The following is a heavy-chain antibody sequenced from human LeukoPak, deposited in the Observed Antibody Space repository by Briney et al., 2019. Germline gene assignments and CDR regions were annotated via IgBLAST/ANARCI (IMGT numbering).Heavy chain of an antibody. CDR3: ARELELWSYDY. CDR1: GGTFSSYA. CDR2: IIPIFGTA. V-gene: IGHV1-69*13. J-gene: IGHJ4*02. Sequence: GASVKVSCTASGGTFSSYAISWVRQAPGQGLEWMGGIIPIFGTANYAQKFQGRVTITADESTSTAYMELSSLRSEDTAVYYCARELELWSYDYWGQGTLVTVSS. D-gene: IGHD1-7*01.